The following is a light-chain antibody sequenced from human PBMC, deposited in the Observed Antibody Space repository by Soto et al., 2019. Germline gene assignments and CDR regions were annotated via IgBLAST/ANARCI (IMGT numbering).Light chain of an antibody. Sequence: NFMLTQPHSVSASPGKTVTISCTRSSGSIASNYVQWYQQRPGSSPTTVIYEDNQRPSGVPDRFSGSIDSSSSSASLTISGLKTEDEAAYYCQSYDSSNQGVFGGGTKVTVL. V-gene: IGLV6-57*01. CDR2: EDN. CDR1: SGSIASNY. CDR3: QSYDSSNQGV. J-gene: IGLJ3*02.